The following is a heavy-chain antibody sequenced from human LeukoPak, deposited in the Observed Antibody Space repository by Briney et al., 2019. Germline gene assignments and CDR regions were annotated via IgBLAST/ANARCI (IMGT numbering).Heavy chain of an antibody. J-gene: IGHJ6*03. CDR2: INHSGST. CDR1: GGSFSGYY. V-gene: IGHV4-34*01. CDR3: ARGGSSSWPNYYYYCYMDV. D-gene: IGHD6-13*01. Sequence: TSETLSLTCAVYGGSFSGYYWSRIRQTPGKGLEWIGEINHSGSTNYNPSLKSRVTISADTSKNQFSLKLSSVTAADTAVYYCARGGSSSWPNYYYYCYMDVWGKGTTVTVSS.